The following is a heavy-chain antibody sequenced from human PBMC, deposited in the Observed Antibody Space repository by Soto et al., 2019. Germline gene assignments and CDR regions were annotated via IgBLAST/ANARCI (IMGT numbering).Heavy chain of an antibody. J-gene: IGHJ4*02. CDR1: GFTFTRYS. V-gene: IGHV3-21*06. CDR2: ISSTTNYI. CDR3: ARESEDLTSNFDY. Sequence: GGSLRLSCAASGFTFTRYSMNWVRQAPGKGLEWVSSISSTTNYIYYGDSMKGRFTISRDNAKNSLYLEMNSLRTEDTAVYYCARESEDLTSNFDYWGQGTLVTVSS.